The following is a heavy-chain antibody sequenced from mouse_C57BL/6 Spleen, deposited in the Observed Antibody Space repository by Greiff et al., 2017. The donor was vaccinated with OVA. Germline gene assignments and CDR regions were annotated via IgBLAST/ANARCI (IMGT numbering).Heavy chain of an antibody. CDR1: GFTFSNYW. CDR3: TAYYGYAMDY. Sequence: EVKVEESGGGLVQPGGSMKLSCVASGFTFSNYWMNWVRQSPEKGLEWVAQIRLKSDNYATHYAESVKGRFTISRDDSKSSVYLQMNNLRAEDTGIYYCTAYYGYAMDYWGQGTSVTVSS. V-gene: IGHV6-3*01. CDR2: IRLKSDNYAT. D-gene: IGHD2-10*01. J-gene: IGHJ4*01.